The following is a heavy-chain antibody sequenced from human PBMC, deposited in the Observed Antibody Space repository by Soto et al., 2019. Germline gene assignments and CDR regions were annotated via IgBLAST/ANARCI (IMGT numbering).Heavy chain of an antibody. D-gene: IGHD6-19*01. CDR3: ARDRNSQWPPTHYYYYYGMDV. J-gene: IGHJ6*02. CDR2: ISYDGSNK. V-gene: IGHV3-30-3*01. CDR1: GFTFSSYA. Sequence: GGSLRLSCAASGFTFSSYAMHWVRQAPGKGLEWVAVISYDGSNKYYADSVKGRFTISRDNSKNTLYLQMNSLRAEDTAVYYCARDRNSQWPPTHYYYYYGMDVWGQGTTVTVSS.